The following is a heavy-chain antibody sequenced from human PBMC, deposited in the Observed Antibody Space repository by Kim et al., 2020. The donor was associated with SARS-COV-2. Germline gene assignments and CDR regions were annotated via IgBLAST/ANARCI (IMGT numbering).Heavy chain of an antibody. CDR2: INGGNGEK. CDR1: GYIFTHYA. CDR3: ARQGVSSINWFDP. D-gene: IGHD3-10*01. Sequence: ASVKVSCKASGYIFTHYAIHWLRQAPGQRLEWMGWINGGNGEKMYSQKFQGRITIMRDQSANSAYMELSSLTSEDTAVYHCARQGVSSINWFDPWGQGALVTVSS. J-gene: IGHJ5*02. V-gene: IGHV1-3*01.